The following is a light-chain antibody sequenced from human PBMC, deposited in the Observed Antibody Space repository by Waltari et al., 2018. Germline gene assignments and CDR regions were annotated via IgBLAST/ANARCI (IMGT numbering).Light chain of an antibody. CDR2: EVT. Sequence: QSALTQPASVSGSPGQSITISCTGTSSDIGNFNSVSWYQQHPGKAPKLMIFEVTNRPSGISNRFSGSKSDNTAFLTISGLQAEDEADYYCSSYSSSTSLCVFGTGTKVNVL. CDR1: SSDIGNFNS. CDR3: SSYSSSTSLCV. V-gene: IGLV2-14*01. J-gene: IGLJ1*01.